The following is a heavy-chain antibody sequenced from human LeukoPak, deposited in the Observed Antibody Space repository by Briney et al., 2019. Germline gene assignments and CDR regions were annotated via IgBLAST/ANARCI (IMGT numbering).Heavy chain of an antibody. J-gene: IGHJ1*01. V-gene: IGHV1-46*01. D-gene: IGHD3-22*01. CDR3: ARVWAYHDTSGYLEYFQE. Sequence: ASVKVSCKASGYSFTSYYMHWVRQAPGQGLEWMGIINPSGGSTSYAQKFQARVTMTRDTSTSTVYMELSSLRSEDTAVYYCARVWAYHDTSGYLEYFQEWGQGTLVTVSS. CDR2: INPSGGST. CDR1: GYSFTSYY.